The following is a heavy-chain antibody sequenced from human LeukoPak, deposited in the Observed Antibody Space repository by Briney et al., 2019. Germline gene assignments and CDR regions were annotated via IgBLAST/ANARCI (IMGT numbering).Heavy chain of an antibody. CDR2: VNPNNGVT. CDR3: ATDHCTRTNCYEDYYHGMDV. D-gene: IGHD2-2*01. CDR1: EDTFTGYY. V-gene: IGHV1-2*02. Sequence: ASVRVSCKASEDTFTGYYIHWVRQAPGQGLEWVGWVNPNNGVTEYAQEFQGRVTITRDTSLSTAYMELSRLRSDDTAVYYCATDHCTRTNCYEDYYHGMDVWGQGTTVTVSS. J-gene: IGHJ6*02.